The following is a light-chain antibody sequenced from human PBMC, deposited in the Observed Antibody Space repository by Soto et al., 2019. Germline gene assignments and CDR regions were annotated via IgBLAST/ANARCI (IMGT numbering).Light chain of an antibody. CDR3: QQYNSYPWT. Sequence: DIQMTQSPSTLSASVGDRVTITCRASQNIRSWLAWYQKKPGKAPKLLIYDASSMKRGVPSRFSGRGNRKVFTLTISSLQPDDFATYYCQQYNSYPWTFGQGTK. CDR2: DAS. J-gene: IGKJ1*01. V-gene: IGKV1-5*01. CDR1: QNIRSW.